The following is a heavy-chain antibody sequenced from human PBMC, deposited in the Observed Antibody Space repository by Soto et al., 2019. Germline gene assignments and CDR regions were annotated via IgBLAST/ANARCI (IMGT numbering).Heavy chain of an antibody. CDR1: GFTFSSYG. Sequence: GGSLRLSCAASGFTFSSYGMHWVRQAPGKGLEWVAVIWYDGSNKYYADSVKGRFTISRDNSKNTLYLQMNSLRAEDTAVYYCAGELRFLEWLPSRRYGMDVWGQGTTVTVSS. D-gene: IGHD3-3*01. V-gene: IGHV3-33*01. J-gene: IGHJ6*02. CDR2: IWYDGSNK. CDR3: AGELRFLEWLPSRRYGMDV.